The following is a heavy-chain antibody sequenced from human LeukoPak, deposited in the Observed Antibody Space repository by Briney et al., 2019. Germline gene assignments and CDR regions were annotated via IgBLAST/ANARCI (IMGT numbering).Heavy chain of an antibody. CDR1: GYSFSTYW. CDR3: ARRNYCSSTSCYNYFDY. CDR2: IYPGDSDT. J-gene: IGHJ4*02. Sequence: GESLKISCKGSGYSFSTYWIGWVRQMPGKGLEWMGIIYPGDSDTRYSPSFQGQVTISADKSISTAYLQWSSLKASDTAMYYCARRNYCSSTSCYNYFDYWGQGTQVTVSS. D-gene: IGHD2-2*02. V-gene: IGHV5-51*01.